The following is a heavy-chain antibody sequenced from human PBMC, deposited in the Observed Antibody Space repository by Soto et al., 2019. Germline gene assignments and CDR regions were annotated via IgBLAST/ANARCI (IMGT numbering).Heavy chain of an antibody. Sequence: SENPSPTCPVSCGSIISWYLSWVRQPPEKGLEWIGYISYSGNTNYNPSLKSRVTMSVDTPKNQFSLRLSSVTTADTAVYYCAGLRGYAGSPIDYWGQGTLVTVSS. CDR2: ISYSGNT. CDR3: AGLRGYAGSPIDY. CDR1: CGSIISWY. D-gene: IGHD2-15*01. J-gene: IGHJ4*02. V-gene: IGHV4-59*01.